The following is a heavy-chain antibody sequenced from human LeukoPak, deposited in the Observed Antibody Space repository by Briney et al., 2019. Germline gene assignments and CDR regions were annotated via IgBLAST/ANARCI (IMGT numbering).Heavy chain of an antibody. Sequence: GGSLRLSCAASGFTFTNYAIHWVRQAPGQGLEWITVISDTGYNQDYADAVKGRFTFSRDNAKNTLYLQMNSLRAEDTAVYYCAKGLLLWFGDPTRYYYGMDVWGQGTTVTVSS. CDR1: GFTFTNYA. D-gene: IGHD3-10*01. V-gene: IGHV3-30-3*01. CDR3: AKGLLLWFGDPTRYYYGMDV. CDR2: ISDTGYNQ. J-gene: IGHJ6*02.